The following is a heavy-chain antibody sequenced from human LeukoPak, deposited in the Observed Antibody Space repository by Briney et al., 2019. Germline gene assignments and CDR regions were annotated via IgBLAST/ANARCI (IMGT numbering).Heavy chain of an antibody. Sequence: GGSLRLSCAASGLTFTTYWMHWVRQAPGKGLVWVSHINSDGHNTTYADSVTGRFTISRDNAKNPLYLQMNSLRAEDTAVYYCARVLAQQQGYWGQGTLVTVSS. D-gene: IGHD6-13*01. CDR1: GLTFTTYW. V-gene: IGHV3-74*01. CDR2: INSDGHNT. CDR3: ARVLAQQQGY. J-gene: IGHJ4*02.